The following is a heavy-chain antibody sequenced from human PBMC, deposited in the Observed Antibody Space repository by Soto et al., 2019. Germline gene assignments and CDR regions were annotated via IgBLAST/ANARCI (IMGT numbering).Heavy chain of an antibody. CDR2: IYYSGRT. J-gene: IGHJ4*02. Sequence: QVQLQESGPGVVKPSGTLSLTCAVSGGAVSSDYWWSWVRLPPGKGMEWIGEIYYSGRTNYNPSIKSRVTISLDKSQNQLSLILNSVTAEDTAVYYGARYRPAYGGNGDYWGQGTLVTVSS. CDR1: GGAVSSDYW. CDR3: ARYRPAYGGNGDY. D-gene: IGHD3-16*01. V-gene: IGHV4-4*02.